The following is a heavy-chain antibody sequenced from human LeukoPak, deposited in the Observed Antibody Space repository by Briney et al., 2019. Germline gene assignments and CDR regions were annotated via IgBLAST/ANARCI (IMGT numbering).Heavy chain of an antibody. CDR2: INPSGGST. Sequence: EASVKVSCKASGYNFISYYMHWVRQAPGQGLEWMGIINPSGGSTSYAQKFQDRVTMTRDTSTSTVYMELSSLKSEDTAVYYCAREDVVLVDPVRYYYYGMDVWGQGTTVTVSS. V-gene: IGHV1-46*01. J-gene: IGHJ6*02. D-gene: IGHD1-26*01. CDR3: AREDVVLVDPVRYYYYGMDV. CDR1: GYNFISYY.